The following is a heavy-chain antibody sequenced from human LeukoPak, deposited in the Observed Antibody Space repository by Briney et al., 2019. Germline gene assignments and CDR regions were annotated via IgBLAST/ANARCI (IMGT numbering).Heavy chain of an antibody. CDR2: ISSSSSYI. V-gene: IGHV3-21*01. D-gene: IGHD2-15*01. J-gene: IGHJ6*02. Sequence: GGSLRLSCAASGFTFSSYSMNWVRQAPGKGLEWVSSISSSSSYIYYADSVKGRFTISRDNAKNSLYLQMNSLRAEDTAVYYCARFGRGDACSGGSCYGMDVWGQGTTVTVSS. CDR3: ARFGRGDACSGGSCYGMDV. CDR1: GFTFSSYS.